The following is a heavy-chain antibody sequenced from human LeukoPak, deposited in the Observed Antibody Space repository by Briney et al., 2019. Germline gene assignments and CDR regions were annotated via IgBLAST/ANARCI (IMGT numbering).Heavy chain of an antibody. D-gene: IGHD3-10*01. V-gene: IGHV1-8*03. J-gene: IGHJ5*02. CDR1: GYTCTSYD. Sequence: ASVKVSGKASGYTCTSYDINWVRQATGQGLEWMGWMNPNSGNTGYAQKFQGRVTITRNTSISTAYMELSSLRSEDTAVYYCARFLWFGESSGFDPWGQGTLVTVSS. CDR2: MNPNSGNT. CDR3: ARFLWFGESSGFDP.